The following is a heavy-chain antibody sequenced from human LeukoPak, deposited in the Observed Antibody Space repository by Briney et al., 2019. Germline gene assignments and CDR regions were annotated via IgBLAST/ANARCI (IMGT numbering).Heavy chain of an antibody. Sequence: GASVKVSCKVSGYTLTELSMHWVRQAPGKGLEGMGGFDSEDGGTIYAQKFQGRVTMTEDTSTDTAYMELSSLRSEATAVYYCATGHEGYFDYWGQGTLVTVSS. J-gene: IGHJ4*02. V-gene: IGHV1-24*01. CDR3: ATGHEGYFDY. CDR2: FDSEDGGT. CDR1: GYTLTELS.